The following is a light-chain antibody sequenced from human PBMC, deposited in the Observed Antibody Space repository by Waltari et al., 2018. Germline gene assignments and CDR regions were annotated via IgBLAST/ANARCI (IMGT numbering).Light chain of an antibody. Sequence: DIQMTQSPSSVSASVGHTVTTTCLASQGIRTWLTWYQQKPGEVPKLLIYAASTLETGVPSRFSGGGSGTEFTLTINSLHPEDFATYYCQQAANFPLTFGGGTKVEIK. V-gene: IGKV1-12*01. CDR2: AAS. CDR1: QGIRTW. CDR3: QQAANFPLT. J-gene: IGKJ4*01.